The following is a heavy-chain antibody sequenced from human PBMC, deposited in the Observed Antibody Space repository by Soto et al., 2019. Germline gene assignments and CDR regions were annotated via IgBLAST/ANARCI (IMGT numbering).Heavy chain of an antibody. CDR2: IYYTGST. CDR3: ARDQEVNYSDYGGSDYYYGMDV. J-gene: IGHJ6*02. V-gene: IGHV4-31*03. Sequence: SETLSLTCTVSGGSISSGGYYWSWIRQHPGKGLEWIGYIYYTGSTYYNPSLKSRVTISVDTSKNQFSLKLNSVTAADTAVYYCARDQEVNYSDYGGSDYYYGMDVWGQGTTVT. D-gene: IGHD4-17*01. CDR1: GGSISSGGYY.